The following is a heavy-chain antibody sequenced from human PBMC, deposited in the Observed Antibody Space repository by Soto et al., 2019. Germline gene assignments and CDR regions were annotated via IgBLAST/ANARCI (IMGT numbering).Heavy chain of an antibody. CDR2: IGTVGDA. CDR1: GFTFSNSD. V-gene: IGHV3-13*01. CDR3: ARGTGAQLMYFDL. J-gene: IGHJ2*01. D-gene: IGHD7-27*01. Sequence: EVNLVESGGGLVQPGGSLRLSCAASGFTFSNSDMHWVRQSAGKGLEWLSGIGTVGDAYYPPSVRGRFTISRENAKNSLYLQMHGLRAEDTAVYFCARGTGAQLMYFDLWGRGTLVTASS.